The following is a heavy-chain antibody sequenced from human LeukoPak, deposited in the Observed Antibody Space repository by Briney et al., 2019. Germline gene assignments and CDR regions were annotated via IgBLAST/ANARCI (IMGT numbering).Heavy chain of an antibody. CDR2: ISDVGGST. CDR1: GFTFSFYA. Sequence: GGSLRLSCAASGFTFSFYAMSWVRQAPGKGLEWVSTISDVGGSTYYADSAKGQFTISRDNSKNTLYLQMNSLRAEDTAVYYCAKTWDSSGYYPLDVWGQGTTVTVSS. D-gene: IGHD3-22*01. V-gene: IGHV3-23*01. J-gene: IGHJ6*02. CDR3: AKTWDSSGYYPLDV.